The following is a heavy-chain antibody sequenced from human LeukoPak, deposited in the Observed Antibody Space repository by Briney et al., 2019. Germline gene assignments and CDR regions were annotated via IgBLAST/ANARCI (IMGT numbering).Heavy chain of an antibody. CDR3: ASVTGDYFDY. CDR2: IYYSGST. V-gene: IGHV4-59*11. CDR1: GGSISSHY. D-gene: IGHD3-9*01. J-gene: IGHJ4*02. Sequence: PSETLSLTCTVSGGSISSHYWSWIRQPPGKGLEWIGYIYYSGSTNYNPSLKSRVTISVDTSKNQFSLKLSSVTAAVTAVYYCASVTGDYFDYWGQGTLVTVSS.